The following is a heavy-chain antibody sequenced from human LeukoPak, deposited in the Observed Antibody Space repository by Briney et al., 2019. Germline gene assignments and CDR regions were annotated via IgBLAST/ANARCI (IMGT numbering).Heavy chain of an antibody. CDR2: ISSSGSTI. D-gene: IGHD6-13*01. Sequence: GGSLRLSCAASGFTFSTYSMNWVRQTPGKGLEWVSYISSSGSTIYYADSVKGRFTISRDNAKNSLYLQMNSLRAEDTAVYYCAKGARRIAAAGINWFDPWGQGTLVTVSS. CDR1: GFTFSTYS. J-gene: IGHJ5*02. CDR3: AKGARRIAAAGINWFDP. V-gene: IGHV3-48*04.